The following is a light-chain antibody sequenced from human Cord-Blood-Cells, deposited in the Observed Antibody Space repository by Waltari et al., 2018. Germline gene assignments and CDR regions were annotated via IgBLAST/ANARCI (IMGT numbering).Light chain of an antibody. CDR2: AAS. J-gene: IGKJ3*01. V-gene: IGKV1-39*01. CDR1: QSISSH. CDR3: QQSYSTPFT. Sequence: DIQMTQSPSSLSASVGDRVTITCRASQSISSHLNWYQQKPGKAPKLLIYAASSLQSGVPSRFSGSGSGTDFTLTINSLQPEDFATYYCQQSYSTPFTFGPGTKVDIK.